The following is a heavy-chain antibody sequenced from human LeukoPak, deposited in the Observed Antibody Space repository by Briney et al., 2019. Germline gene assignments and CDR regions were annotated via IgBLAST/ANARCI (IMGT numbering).Heavy chain of an antibody. D-gene: IGHD6-13*01. CDR1: GFTFSSYS. V-gene: IGHV3-21*01. CDR3: ARGNIAAAGTFDY. Sequence: PGGSLRLSCAASGFTFSSYSMNWVRQAPGKGLEWVSSISSSSSYIYYADSVKGRFTISRDNAKNSLYLEVNSLRDEDTAVYYCARGNIAAAGTFDYWGQGTLVTISS. J-gene: IGHJ4*02. CDR2: ISSSSSYI.